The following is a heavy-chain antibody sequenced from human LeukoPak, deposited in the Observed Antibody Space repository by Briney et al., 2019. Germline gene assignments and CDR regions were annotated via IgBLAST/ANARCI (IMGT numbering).Heavy chain of an antibody. CDR1: GFTVITND. Sequence: GSLILSCAASGFTVITNDMTWVRPAPGKGVEWVSVLYSDGNTKYADSVQGRFTISRDNSKNTLYLEMNSLSPDDTAVYYCARGVEPLAANTLAYWGQGTLVTVSS. CDR2: LYSDGNT. V-gene: IGHV3-53*01. CDR3: ARGVEPLAANTLAY. D-gene: IGHD1-14*01. J-gene: IGHJ4*02.